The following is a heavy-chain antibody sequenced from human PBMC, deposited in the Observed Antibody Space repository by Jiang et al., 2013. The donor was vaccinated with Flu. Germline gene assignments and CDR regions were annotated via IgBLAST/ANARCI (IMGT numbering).Heavy chain of an antibody. CDR2: TYYRSKWHN. V-gene: IGHV6-1*01. CDR1: GDSVSSNKAG. J-gene: IGHJ2*01. D-gene: IGHD3-22*01. Sequence: SQTLSLTRDISGDSVSSNKAGWNWIRQSPSRGLEWLGRTYYRSKWHNDFALSVKSRITINPDTSKNQFSLRLNSVTPEDTAVYYCARDLEGVVAAGSYFDLWGRGTLVTVSS. CDR3: ARDLEGVVAAGSYFDL.